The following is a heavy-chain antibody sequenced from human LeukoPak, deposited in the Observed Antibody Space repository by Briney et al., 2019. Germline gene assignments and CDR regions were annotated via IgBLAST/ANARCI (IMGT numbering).Heavy chain of an antibody. J-gene: IGHJ4*02. D-gene: IGHD3-22*01. CDR2: IYHSGST. CDR3: ASNKNYYDSSGYYVKGRAPFDY. V-gene: IGHV4-38-2*02. Sequence: MPSETLSLTCTVSGYSISSGYYWGWIRQPPGKGLEWIGSIYHSGSTNYNPSLKSRVTISVDTSKNQFSLKLSSVTAADTAVYYCASNKNYYDSSGYYVKGRAPFDYWGQGTLVTVSS. CDR1: GYSISSGYY.